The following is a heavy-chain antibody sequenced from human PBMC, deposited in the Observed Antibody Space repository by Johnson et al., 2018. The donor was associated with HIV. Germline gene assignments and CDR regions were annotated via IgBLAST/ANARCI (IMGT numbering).Heavy chain of an antibody. CDR1: GFTFSSYA. CDR2: ISYDGSTK. V-gene: IGHV3-30*04. J-gene: IGHJ3*02. D-gene: IGHD3-22*01. CDR3: ASVPMIVVLDRAFDI. Sequence: QVQLVESGGGVVQPGRSLRLSCAASGFTFSSYAMHWVRQAPGKGLEWVAVISYDGSTKYYADSVKGRFTISRDNSKNTLYLQMNSLRAEDTAVYYCASVPMIVVLDRAFDIWGQGTMVTVSS.